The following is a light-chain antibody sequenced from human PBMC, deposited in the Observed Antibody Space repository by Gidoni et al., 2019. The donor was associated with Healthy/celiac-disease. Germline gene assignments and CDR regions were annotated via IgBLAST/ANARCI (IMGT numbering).Light chain of an antibody. J-gene: IGKJ3*01. CDR3: QQYDNLP. V-gene: IGKV1-33*01. CDR1: QDISNY. Sequence: DIQMTQSPSSLSASVGDRVTITCQASQDISNYLNWYQQKPGKAPKLLIYDASNLKTGVPSRFRGSGSGTDFTFTISSLQPEDIATYYCQQYDNLPFGPGTKVDIK. CDR2: DAS.